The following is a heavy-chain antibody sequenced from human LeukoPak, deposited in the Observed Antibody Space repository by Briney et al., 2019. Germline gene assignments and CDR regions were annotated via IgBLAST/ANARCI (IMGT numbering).Heavy chain of an antibody. CDR1: GFTFSTYA. J-gene: IGHJ4*02. CDR3: VLVVASDRYFDY. V-gene: IGHV3-64D*06. Sequence: GGSLRLSCSASGFTFSTYAMHWVRQAPGKGLEYVSVINGSGYRTYYADSVKGRFTISRDNSKNKVYLRMSSLRVEDTAVYYCVLVVASDRYFDYWGQGTLVTVSS. D-gene: IGHD2-15*01. CDR2: INGSGYRT.